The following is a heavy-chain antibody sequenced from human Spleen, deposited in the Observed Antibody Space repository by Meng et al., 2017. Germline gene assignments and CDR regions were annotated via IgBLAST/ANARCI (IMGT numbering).Heavy chain of an antibody. CDR1: GFTFSDYD. V-gene: IGHV3-64*01. CDR2: ISGNGGSA. CDR3: ARSVVRGLIAL. J-gene: IGHJ1*01. D-gene: IGHD3-10*01. Sequence: GESLKISCAASGFTFSDYDIHWVRQGPGKGLEHVSFISGNGGSAFYANSVKDRFTISRDNSKSTVYLQMNSLRAEDTAVYYCARSVVRGLIALWGQGTLVTVSS.